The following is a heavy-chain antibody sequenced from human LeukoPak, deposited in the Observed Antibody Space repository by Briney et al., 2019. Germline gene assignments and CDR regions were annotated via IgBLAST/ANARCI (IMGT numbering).Heavy chain of an antibody. CDR2: MYTSGST. CDR3: ARGGGYGDYGYVDN. D-gene: IGHD4-17*01. Sequence: PSETLSLTCTVSGGSISSYYWSWIRQPAGKGLECIGRMYTSGSTNYNPSLKSRVTMSVDTSKNQFSLKLSSVTAADTAVYYCARGGGYGDYGYVDNWGQGTLVTVYS. V-gene: IGHV4-4*07. J-gene: IGHJ4*02. CDR1: GGSISSYY.